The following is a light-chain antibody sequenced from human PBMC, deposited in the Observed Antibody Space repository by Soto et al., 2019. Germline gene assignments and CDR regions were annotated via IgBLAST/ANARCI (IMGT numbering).Light chain of an antibody. CDR1: QSIGSW. CDR2: KAS. V-gene: IGKV1-5*03. J-gene: IGKJ1*01. CDR3: QHYNSYPWM. Sequence: DIQMTQSPSILSASVGDRVTITCRASQSIGSWVAWYQQKPGRAPNLLIHKASHLESGVPSRFSGSGSGTEFTLTISSLQPGDFATYYCQHYNSYPWMFGQGTKVDIK.